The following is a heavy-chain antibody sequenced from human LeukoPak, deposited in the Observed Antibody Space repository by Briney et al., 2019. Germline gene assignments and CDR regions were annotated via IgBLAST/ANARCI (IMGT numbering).Heavy chain of an antibody. D-gene: IGHD5-24*01. J-gene: IGHJ6*02. V-gene: IGHV1-46*01. CDR1: ASTFTSYY. CDR2: INPSGGSA. Sequence: ASGKVSRTASASTFTSYYMHWLRQPPAQGLEWMGIINPSGGSASYAQKCPGKVTMTKDTSTITVYMELSSVRAEDTALYYCATDRHNRDGYNRPYYYYYGMDVWGQGTTVTVSS. CDR3: ATDRHNRDGYNRPYYYYYGMDV.